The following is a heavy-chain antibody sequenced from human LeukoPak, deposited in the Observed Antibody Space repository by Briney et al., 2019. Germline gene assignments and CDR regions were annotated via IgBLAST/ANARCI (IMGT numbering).Heavy chain of an antibody. J-gene: IGHJ4*02. D-gene: IGHD6-13*01. CDR3: ARGAATGPTLGLDY. Sequence: GGSLRLSCAASGCTFSSYAMSWVRQAPGKGLEWVSVIYTGGSPYYADSVKGRFAISRDISKNTVYLQMYSLRAEDTAVYYCARGAATGPTLGLDYWGQGTLVTVSS. CDR1: GCTFSSYA. V-gene: IGHV3-53*01. CDR2: IYTGGSP.